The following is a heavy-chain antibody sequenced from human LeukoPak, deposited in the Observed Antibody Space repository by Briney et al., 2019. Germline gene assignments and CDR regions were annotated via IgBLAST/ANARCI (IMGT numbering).Heavy chain of an antibody. J-gene: IGHJ5*02. CDR2: MNPNSGNT. Sequence: GASVKVSCKASGYTFTSYDINWGRQATGHGLEWMGWMNPNSGNTGYAQKFQGRVTMTRTTSISTAYMELSSLRSGDTAVYYCARPQGSSWYLYWFDPWGQGTLVTVSS. CDR3: ARPQGSSWYLYWFDP. V-gene: IGHV1-8*01. CDR1: GYTFTSYD. D-gene: IGHD6-13*01.